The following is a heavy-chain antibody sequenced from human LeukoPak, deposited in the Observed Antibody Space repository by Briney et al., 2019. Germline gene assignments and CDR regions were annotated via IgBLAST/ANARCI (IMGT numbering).Heavy chain of an antibody. Sequence: ASVKVSCKASGYTFSGYYMHWVRQAPGQGLEWIGWIHPSSGGTNYAQKFQGRATMTRDTSISTAYMELSRLTSDDTAVYYCAREGGFYDSSGDFDYWGQGTLVTVSS. CDR3: AREGGFYDSSGDFDY. J-gene: IGHJ4*02. V-gene: IGHV1-2*02. CDR2: IHPSSGGT. CDR1: GYTFSGYY. D-gene: IGHD3-22*01.